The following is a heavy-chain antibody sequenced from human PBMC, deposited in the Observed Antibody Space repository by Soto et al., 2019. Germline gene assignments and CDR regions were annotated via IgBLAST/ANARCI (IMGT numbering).Heavy chain of an antibody. CDR2: IRSKAYGGTT. CDR3: TRAVEWLQWGYYFDY. J-gene: IGHJ4*02. Sequence: EVQLVESGGGLVQPGRSLRLSCTASGFTFGDYAMSWVRQAPGKGLEWVGFIRSKAYGGTTEYAASVKGRFTISRDDSKSIAYLQMNSLKTEDTAVYYCTRAVEWLQWGYYFDYWGQGTLVTVSS. V-gene: IGHV3-49*04. D-gene: IGHD5-12*01. CDR1: GFTFGDYA.